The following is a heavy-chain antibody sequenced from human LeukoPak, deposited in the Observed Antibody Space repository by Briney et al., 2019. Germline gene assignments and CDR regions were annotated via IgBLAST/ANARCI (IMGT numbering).Heavy chain of an antibody. CDR3: ARDWQSGGIAARPYYFDY. D-gene: IGHD6-6*01. CDR1: GYTFTGYY. J-gene: IGHJ4*02. CDR2: INPNSGGT. V-gene: IGHV1-2*02. Sequence: ASVKVSCKASGYTFTGYYMHWVRQAPGQGLEWMGWINPNSGGTNYAQKFQGRATMTRDTSISTAYMELSRLRSDDTAVYYCARDWQSGGIAARPYYFDYWGQGTLVTVSS.